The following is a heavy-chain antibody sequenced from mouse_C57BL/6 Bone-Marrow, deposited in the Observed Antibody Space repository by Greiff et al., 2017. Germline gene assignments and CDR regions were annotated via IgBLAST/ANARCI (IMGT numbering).Heavy chain of an antibody. CDR1: GYSFTDYN. Sequence: EVKLQESGPELVKPGASVKISCKASGYSFTDYNMNWVKQSNGKSLEWIGVLNPNYGTTSYNQKFKGKATLTVDQSSSTAYMQLNSLTSEDSAVYYCARGYDYDYAMDYWGQGTSVTVSS. CDR2: LNPNYGTT. V-gene: IGHV1-39*01. D-gene: IGHD2-4*01. J-gene: IGHJ4*01. CDR3: ARGYDYDYAMDY.